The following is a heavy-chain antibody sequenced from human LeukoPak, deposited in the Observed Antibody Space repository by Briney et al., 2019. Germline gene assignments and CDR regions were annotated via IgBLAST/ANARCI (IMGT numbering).Heavy chain of an antibody. CDR3: ARDNYGDYVDY. Sequence: GALRLSCAASGFTVSSNYMSWVRQAPGKGLEWVSVIYSGGSTYYADSVKGRFTISRGNSKNTLYLQMNSLRAEDTAVYYCARDNYGDYVDYWGQGTLVTVSS. V-gene: IGHV3-53*01. CDR1: GFTVSSNY. D-gene: IGHD4-17*01. CDR2: IYSGGST. J-gene: IGHJ4*02.